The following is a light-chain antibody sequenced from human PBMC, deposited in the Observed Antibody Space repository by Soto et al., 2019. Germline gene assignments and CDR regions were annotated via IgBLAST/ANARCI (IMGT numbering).Light chain of an antibody. Sequence: QSALTQPRSVSGSPGQSVTIFCTGTSSDVGGYDFVSWYQHHPGKAPKVLIYDVSKRPSGVPDRFSGSKSGNTASLTISGLQAEDEADYYCCSHAGSYTWVFGGGTKLTVL. V-gene: IGLV2-11*01. CDR1: SSDVGGYDF. J-gene: IGLJ3*02. CDR2: DVS. CDR3: CSHAGSYTWV.